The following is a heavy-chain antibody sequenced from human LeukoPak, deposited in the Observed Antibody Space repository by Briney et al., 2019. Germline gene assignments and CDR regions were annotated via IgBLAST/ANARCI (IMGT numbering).Heavy chain of an antibody. Sequence: ASVTVSCKASGYTFTDYYMHWVRQAPGQGPEWMGWINPNSGGTNYAQKFQGRVTMTRDTSISTAYMELRRLTSDDTAVYYCARGLGDAGMADGGYWGQGTLVTVSS. CDR3: ARGLGDAGMADGGY. CDR1: GYTFTDYY. D-gene: IGHD5-18*01. J-gene: IGHJ4*02. V-gene: IGHV1-2*02. CDR2: INPNSGGT.